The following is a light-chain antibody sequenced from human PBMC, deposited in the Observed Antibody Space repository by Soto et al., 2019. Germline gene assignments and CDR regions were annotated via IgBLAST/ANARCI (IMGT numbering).Light chain of an antibody. CDR3: LLVYGGTQPV. CDR1: TGAVTSGLS. V-gene: IGLV7-43*01. CDR2: GTR. J-gene: IGLJ2*01. Sequence: QTVVTQEPSVTVSPGGTVTLTCATSTGAVTSGLSPNWFQQKPGQAPRALIYGTRNKHSWTPARLSGSLIGGKAALTLSGVQPEDEADYYCLLVYGGTQPVFGGGTKLTVL.